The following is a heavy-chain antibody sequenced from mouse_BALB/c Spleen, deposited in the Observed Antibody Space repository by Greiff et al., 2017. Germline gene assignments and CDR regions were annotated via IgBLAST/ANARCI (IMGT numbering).Heavy chain of an antibody. CDR2: IDPANGNT. V-gene: IGHV14-3*02. CDR1: GFNIKDTY. D-gene: IGHD2-9*01. J-gene: IGHJ3*01. Sequence: VQLQQSGAELVKPGASVKLSCTASGFNIKDTYMHWVKQRPEQGLEWIGRIDPANGNTKYDPKFQGKATITADTSSNTAYLQLSSLTSEDTAVYYGARTTYYGYDVWFAYWGQGTLVTVSA. CDR3: ARTTYYGYDVWFAY.